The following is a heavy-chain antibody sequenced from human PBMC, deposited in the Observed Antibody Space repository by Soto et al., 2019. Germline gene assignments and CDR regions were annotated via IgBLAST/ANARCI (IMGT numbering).Heavy chain of an antibody. CDR1: GGSITSSGYY. CDR2: TSNSGST. V-gene: IGHV4-31*03. CDR3: ARGGGSTKFGY. J-gene: IGHJ4*02. Sequence: QVQLQESGPGLVKPSQTLSLTCTVSGGSITSSGYYWSWIRQHPGEGLEWIGFTSNSGSTSYNPSLQSRVTRSVDTSSNQLSLTLKSVSAADTAVYYCARGGGSTKFGYWGQGTLVTVSP. D-gene: IGHD2-2*01.